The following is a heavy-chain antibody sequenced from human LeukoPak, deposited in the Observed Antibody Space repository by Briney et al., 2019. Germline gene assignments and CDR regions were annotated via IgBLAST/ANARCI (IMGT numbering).Heavy chain of an antibody. CDR1: GFTFSSYE. CDR2: ISSIGNTI. J-gene: IGHJ3*02. V-gene: IGHV3-48*03. CDR3: ARERPGEDTFDI. Sequence: PGGSLRLSCAASGFTFSSYEMNWVRQAPGKGLGWVSFISSIGNTIYYADSVKGRFIISRDNAKNSPYLQMNSLRTEDTAVYYCARERPGEDTFDIWGQGTVVTVSS. D-gene: IGHD7-27*01.